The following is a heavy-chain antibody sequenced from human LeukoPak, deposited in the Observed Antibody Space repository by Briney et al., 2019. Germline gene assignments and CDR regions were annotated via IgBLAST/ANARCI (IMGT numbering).Heavy chain of an antibody. CDR3: ARDDSSGYYFFDY. D-gene: IGHD3-22*01. CDR2: INPNSGGT. Sequence: GASVKVSCKASGYTFTGYYMHWVRQAPGQGLEWMGWINPNSGGTNYAQKFEGRVTMARDPSISTAYMELSRLRSEDTDVYYCARDDSSGYYFFDYWGQGTLVTVSS. J-gene: IGHJ4*02. V-gene: IGHV1-2*02. CDR1: GYTFTGYY.